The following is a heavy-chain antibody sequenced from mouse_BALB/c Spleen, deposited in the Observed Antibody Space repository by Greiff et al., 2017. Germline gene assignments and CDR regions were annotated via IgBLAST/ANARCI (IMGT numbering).Heavy chain of an antibody. V-gene: IGHV7-3*02. J-gene: IGHJ4*01. CDR3: ARRNYGYDEGYAMDY. D-gene: IGHD2-2*01. Sequence: EVHLVESGGGLVQPGGSLRLSCATSGFTFTDYYMSWVRQPPGKALEWLGFIRNKANGYTTEYSASVKGRFTISRDNSQSILYLQMNTLRAEDSATYYCARRNYGYDEGYAMDYWGQGTSVTVSS. CDR2: IRNKANGYTT. CDR1: GFTFTDYY.